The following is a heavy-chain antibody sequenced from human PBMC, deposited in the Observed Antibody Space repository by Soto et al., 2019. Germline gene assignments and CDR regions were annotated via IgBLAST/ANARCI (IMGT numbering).Heavy chain of an antibody. CDR3: AKDTYSSSWYPNY. Sequence: QVQLVESGGGVVQPGRSLRLSCAASGFTFSSYVMHWVRQAPGKGLEWVAVISYDGSNKYYADSVKGRFTISRDNSKNTLYLQMNSLRAEDTAVYYCAKDTYSSSWYPNYWGQGTLVTVSS. CDR1: GFTFSSYV. V-gene: IGHV3-30*18. J-gene: IGHJ4*02. CDR2: ISYDGSNK. D-gene: IGHD6-13*01.